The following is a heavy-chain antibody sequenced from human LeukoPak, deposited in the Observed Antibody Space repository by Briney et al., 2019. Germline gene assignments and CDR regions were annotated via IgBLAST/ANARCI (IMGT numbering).Heavy chain of an antibody. J-gene: IGHJ4*02. CDR2: IYYSGNT. CDR1: GGSISSYY. D-gene: IGHD2-21*02. CDR3: ARSARDSHFDY. Sequence: PSETLSLTCTVSGGSISSYYWGWIRQPPGKGLEWIGSIYYSGNTYYNPSLKSRVTRSVDTSKNQFSLKLSSVTAADTAVYYCARSARDSHFDYWGQGTLVTVSS. V-gene: IGHV4-39*01.